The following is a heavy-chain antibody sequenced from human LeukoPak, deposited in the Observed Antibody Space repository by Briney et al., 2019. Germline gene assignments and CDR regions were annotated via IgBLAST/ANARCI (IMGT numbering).Heavy chain of an antibody. CDR3: ANGVYYDSSGYFDAFDI. CDR2: IYTSGST. J-gene: IGHJ3*02. CDR1: GGSISSYY. Sequence: SETLSLTCTVSGGSISSYYWSWIRQPAGKGLEWIGRIYTSGSTYYNPSLKSRVTISVDTSKNQFPLKLSSVTAADTAVYYCANGVYYDSSGYFDAFDIWGQGTMVTVSS. D-gene: IGHD3-22*01. V-gene: IGHV4-4*07.